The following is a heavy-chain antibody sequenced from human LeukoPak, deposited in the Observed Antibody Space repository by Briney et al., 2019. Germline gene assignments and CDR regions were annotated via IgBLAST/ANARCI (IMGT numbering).Heavy chain of an antibody. D-gene: IGHD3-22*01. V-gene: IGHV4-38-2*02. CDR3: ARGSQYYYDGSGFYAVRNNWFDP. Sequence: SETLSLTCTVSGYSISSGYYWGWIRPPPGKGLEWIGSIYHSGSTFYDPSLKSRFTISLDTSKNQFSLKLSSVTAADTAVYYCARGSQYYYDGSGFYAVRNNWFDPWGQGTLVTVSS. J-gene: IGHJ5*02. CDR1: GYSISSGYY. CDR2: IYHSGST.